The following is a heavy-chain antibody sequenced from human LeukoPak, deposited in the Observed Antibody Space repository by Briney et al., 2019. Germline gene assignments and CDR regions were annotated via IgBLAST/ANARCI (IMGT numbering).Heavy chain of an antibody. D-gene: IGHD3-22*01. CDR2: IYYSGST. J-gene: IGHJ4*02. CDR1: GNSISSYY. V-gene: IGHV4-59*01. Sequence: SETLSLTCNVFGNSISSYYWSWIRQPPGKGLEWFGYIYYSGSTNYNPSLKSRVTISVDTSKKQFSLKLSSVTAADTAVYYCARAYHYDSSGYYDYWGQGTLVTVSS. CDR3: ARAYHYDSSGYYDY.